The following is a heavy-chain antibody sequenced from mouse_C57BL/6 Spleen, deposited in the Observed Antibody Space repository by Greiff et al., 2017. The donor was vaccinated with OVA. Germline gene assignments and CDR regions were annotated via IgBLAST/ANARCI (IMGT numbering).Heavy chain of an antibody. CDR1: GYTFTNYW. CDR3: ARWADWDTRYAMDY. CDR2: IYPGGGYT. V-gene: IGHV1-63*01. D-gene: IGHD4-1*01. Sequence: QVQLQQSGAELVRPGTSVKMSCKASGYTFTNYWIGWAKQRPGHGLEWIGDIYPGGGYTNYNETFKGKATLTADKSSSTAYMQFSSLTSEDSAIYYCARWADWDTRYAMDYWGQGTSVTVSS. J-gene: IGHJ4*01.